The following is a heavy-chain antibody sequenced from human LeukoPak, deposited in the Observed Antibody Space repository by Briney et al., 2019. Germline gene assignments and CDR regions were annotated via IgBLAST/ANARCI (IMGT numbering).Heavy chain of an antibody. CDR2: IYYSGST. D-gene: IGHD3-9*01. Sequence: SETLSLTCTVSGDSISSYYWSWIRQPPGKGLEWIGYIYYSGSTNYNPSLKSRVTISVDTSKNQFSLKLSSVTAADTAVYYCARDRRYFDYWGQGTLVTVSS. J-gene: IGHJ4*02. CDR1: GDSISSYY. CDR3: ARDRRYFDY. V-gene: IGHV4-59*01.